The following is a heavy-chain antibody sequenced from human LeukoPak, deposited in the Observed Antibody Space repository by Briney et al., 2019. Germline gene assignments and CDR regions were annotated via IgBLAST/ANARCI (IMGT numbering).Heavy chain of an antibody. D-gene: IGHD3-16*01. Sequence: ASVKVSCKASGYTFTGYYMHWVRQAPGQGLEWMGWINPNSGGTNYAQKFQGRVTMTRDTSISTAYMELSRLRSDDTAVYYCARNPGDRGEPHLNYGGKEPLVTVSS. CDR2: INPNSGGT. J-gene: IGHJ4*02. CDR3: ARNPGDRGEPHLNY. V-gene: IGHV1-2*02. CDR1: GYTFTGYY.